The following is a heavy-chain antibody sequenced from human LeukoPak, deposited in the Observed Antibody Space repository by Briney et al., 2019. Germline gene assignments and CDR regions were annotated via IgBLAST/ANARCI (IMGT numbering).Heavy chain of an antibody. CDR1: GFPMSSYW. D-gene: IGHD3-22*01. V-gene: IGHV3-74*01. Sequence: GGSLRLSCAASGFPMSSYWMLWVRQVPQKGLEWVSRIDNDGNNINHADSVKGRFSVSRDNAKNTLYLQMSSLRVEDTAVYFCTRGAYPSGCDIWGQGTTVTVSS. CDR2: IDNDGNNI. CDR3: TRGAYPSGCDI. J-gene: IGHJ3*02.